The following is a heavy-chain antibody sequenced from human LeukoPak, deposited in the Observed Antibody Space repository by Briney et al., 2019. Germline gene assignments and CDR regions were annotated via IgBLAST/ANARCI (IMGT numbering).Heavy chain of an antibody. CDR1: GGSISSGGYS. D-gene: IGHD4-17*01. CDR2: IYHSGST. V-gene: IGHV4-30-2*01. CDR3: ARTTVTTSVYYYGMDV. Sequence: SETLSLTCAVSGGSISSGGYSWSWIRQPPGKGLEWIGYIYHSGSTYYNPSLKSRVTISVDRSKNQFSLKLSSVTAADTAVYYCARTTVTTSVYYYGMDVWGQGTTVTVSS. J-gene: IGHJ6*02.